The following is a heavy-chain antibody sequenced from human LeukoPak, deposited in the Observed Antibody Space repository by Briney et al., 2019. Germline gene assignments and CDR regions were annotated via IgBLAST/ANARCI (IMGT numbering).Heavy chain of an antibody. CDR2: IIPIFGTA. D-gene: IGHD3-9*01. CDR3: ARGAYYGILTGYMSLDY. V-gene: IGHV1-69*13. Sequence: SVKVSCEASGGTFSSYAISWVRQAPGQGLEWMGGIIPIFGTANYAQKFQGRVAITADESTSTAYMELSSLRSEDTAVYYCARGAYYGILTGYMSLDYWGQGTLVTVSS. CDR1: GGTFSSYA. J-gene: IGHJ4*02.